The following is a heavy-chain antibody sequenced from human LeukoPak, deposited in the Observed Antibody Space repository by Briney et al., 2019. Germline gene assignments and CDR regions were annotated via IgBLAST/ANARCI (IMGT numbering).Heavy chain of an antibody. J-gene: IGHJ4*01. D-gene: IGHD1-26*01. CDR3: ARDRVGAPFDY. Sequence: GGSLRLSCAASGFTFSSYAMSWVRQAPGKGLEWVSAISGSGGSTYYADSVKGRFTISRDNSKNTLYLQMDSLRVEDTAVFYCARDRVGAPFDYWGQGTLVTVSS. CDR2: ISGSGGST. CDR1: GFTFSSYA. V-gene: IGHV3-23*01.